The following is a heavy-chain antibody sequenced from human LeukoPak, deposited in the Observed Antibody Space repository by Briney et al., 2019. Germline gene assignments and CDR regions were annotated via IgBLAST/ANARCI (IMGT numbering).Heavy chain of an antibody. CDR1: GGYICSSDYY. CDR3: ARDRLRWPKIDY. V-gene: IGHV4-39*07. J-gene: IGHJ4*02. D-gene: IGHD4-23*01. Sequence: PSETLSLTCTVSGGYICSSDYYWGWIRQPPGKGLEWIGSIYYSVTTYYNPSLKSRVTISVDTSKNQFSLKLNSVTAADTAVYYCARDRLRWPKIDYWGQGTLVTVSS. CDR2: IYYSVTT.